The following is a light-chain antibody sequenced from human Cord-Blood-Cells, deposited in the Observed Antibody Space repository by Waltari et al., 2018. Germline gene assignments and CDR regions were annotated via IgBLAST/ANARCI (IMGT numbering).Light chain of an antibody. CDR2: EGR. CDR3: CSYAGSRV. CDR1: SSDVGSYNL. J-gene: IGLJ3*02. Sequence: QSALTQPASVSGSPGQSITISCTGTSSDVGSYNLVSWYQQHPGKAPNLMIYEGRKRPSGVSNRFSGSKSGNTASLTISGLQAEDEADYYCCSYAGSRVFGGGTKLTVL. V-gene: IGLV2-23*01.